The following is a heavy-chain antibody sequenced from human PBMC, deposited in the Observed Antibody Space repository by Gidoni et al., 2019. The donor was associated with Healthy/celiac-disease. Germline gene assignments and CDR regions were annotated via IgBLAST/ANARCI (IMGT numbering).Heavy chain of an antibody. J-gene: IGHJ4*02. V-gene: IGHV3-48*01. CDR3: ARGSSHCSGGSCYSHFDY. Sequence: EVQLVASGGGLVQPGGSLRLSCAASGFTFSSYSMNWVRQAPGKGLEWVSDISSSSSTIYYADSVKGRFTISRDNAKNSLYLQMNSLRAEDTAVYYCARGSSHCSGGSCYSHFDYWGQGTLVTVSS. CDR2: ISSSSSTI. CDR1: GFTFSSYS. D-gene: IGHD2-15*01.